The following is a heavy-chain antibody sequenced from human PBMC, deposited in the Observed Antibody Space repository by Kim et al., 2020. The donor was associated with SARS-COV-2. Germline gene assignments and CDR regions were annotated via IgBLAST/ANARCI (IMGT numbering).Heavy chain of an antibody. D-gene: IGHD3-10*01. J-gene: IGHJ1*01. V-gene: IGHV7-4-1*02. CDR2: INTDTGDP. Sequence: ASVKVSCKASGYNFSKYSINWVRQAPGQGLQWMGWINTDTGDPTYAQDFRGRFVFSLDTSVDTAYLQINSLKTEDTAMYYCTRGPKYYGWGQGTLVTVSS. CDR1: GYNFSKYS. CDR3: TRGPKYYG.